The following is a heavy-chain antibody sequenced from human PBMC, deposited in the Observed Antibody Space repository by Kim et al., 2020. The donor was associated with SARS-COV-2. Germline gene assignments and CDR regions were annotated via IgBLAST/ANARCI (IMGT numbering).Heavy chain of an antibody. J-gene: IGHJ4*02. CDR2: IIPIFGTA. V-gene: IGHV1-69*13. CDR3: ARDLSAQGGEDY. Sequence: SVKVSCKASGGTFSSYAISWVRQAPGQGLEWMGGIIPIFGTANYAQKFQGRVTITADESTSTAYMELSSLRSEDTAVYYCARDLSAQGGEDYWGQGTLVTVSS. CDR1: GGTFSSYA.